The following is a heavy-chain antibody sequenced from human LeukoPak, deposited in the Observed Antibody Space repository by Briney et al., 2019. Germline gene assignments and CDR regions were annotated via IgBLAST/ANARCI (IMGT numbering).Heavy chain of an antibody. CDR1: GFTFSSYS. V-gene: IGHV3-21*04. J-gene: IGHJ4*02. CDR2: ICHSSSYI. Sequence: PGGSLSLSCAASGFTFSSYSMHWVRQAPGKGLEWVSSICHSSSYIYYADSVKGRFTISRDNAKNSLYLQMNSLRSEDTAVYYCAREPSLRLGELSSKYYFDYWGQGTLVTVSS. D-gene: IGHD3-16*02. CDR3: AREPSLRLGELSSKYYFDY.